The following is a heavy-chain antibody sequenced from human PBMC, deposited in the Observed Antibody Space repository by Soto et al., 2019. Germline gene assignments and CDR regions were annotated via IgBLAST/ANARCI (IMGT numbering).Heavy chain of an antibody. J-gene: IGHJ6*02. CDR2: IYSGFSR. V-gene: IGHV3-53*01. CDR3: ARDLCFWSGYYGMDV. Sequence: PGGSLRLSCAASGFTVSSSYMSCVRQAPGKGLEWVSVIYSGFSRYYADSVQGRFTISRENSKNTRYLEMNCLREEDMTVYYCARDLCFWSGYYGMDVWGQGTAVTVSS. D-gene: IGHD3-3*01. CDR1: GFTVSSSY.